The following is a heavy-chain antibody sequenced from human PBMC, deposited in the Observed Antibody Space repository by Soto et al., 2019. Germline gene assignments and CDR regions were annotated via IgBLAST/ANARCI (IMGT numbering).Heavy chain of an antibody. Sequence: GGSLRLSCAASGFTFSSYAMHWVRQAPGKGLEWVAVISYDGSNKYYADSVKGRFTISRDNSKNTLYLQMNSLRAEDTAVYYCARGHCSGGSCYSGYYYYYMDVWGKGTTVTVSS. CDR2: ISYDGSNK. J-gene: IGHJ6*03. D-gene: IGHD2-15*01. CDR3: ARGHCSGGSCYSGYYYYYMDV. CDR1: GFTFSSYA. V-gene: IGHV3-30*04.